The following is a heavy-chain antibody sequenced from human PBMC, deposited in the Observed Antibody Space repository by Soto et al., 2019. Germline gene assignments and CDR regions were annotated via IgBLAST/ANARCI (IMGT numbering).Heavy chain of an antibody. Sequence: QVQLVQSGTVVQRRGSSVKVSCQASGGTFSSHGMAWVRQAPGQGLEWMGGIIPTFGTPTYAPKFQGRVTITADKSTNTAYMELSSLRSEDTAVYFCARISCKGGSCYFDFDHWGQGTLVTVSS. V-gene: IGHV1-69*06. CDR2: IIPTFGTP. CDR3: ARISCKGGSCYFDFDH. J-gene: IGHJ4*02. D-gene: IGHD2-15*01. CDR1: GGTFSSHG.